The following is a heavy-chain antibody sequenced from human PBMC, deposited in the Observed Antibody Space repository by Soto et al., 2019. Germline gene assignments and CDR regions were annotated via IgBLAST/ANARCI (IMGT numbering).Heavy chain of an antibody. Sequence: ASVKVSCKVFGYTFTNYGISWVRQAPGQGLEWLGWISPYNGDVIYAQRFQGSVTMTTDTSTSTAYMELRSLRSDDTAVYYCALITMVRGLGSWGQGTLVTVSS. CDR1: GYTFTNYG. CDR3: ALITMVRGLGS. V-gene: IGHV1-18*01. D-gene: IGHD3-10*01. J-gene: IGHJ5*01. CDR2: ISPYNGDV.